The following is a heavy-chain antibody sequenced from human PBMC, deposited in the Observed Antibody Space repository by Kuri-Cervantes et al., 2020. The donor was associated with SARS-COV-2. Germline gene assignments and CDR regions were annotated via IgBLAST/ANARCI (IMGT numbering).Heavy chain of an antibody. Sequence: ASVKVSCKASGYTFTSYGISWVRQAPGQGLEWMGGFDPEDGETIYAQKFQGRVTMTEDTSTDTAYMELSSLRSEDTAIYYCYCAPKEGFDSWGQGTLVTVSS. CDR1: GYTFTSYG. CDR3: YCAPKEGFDS. CDR2: FDPEDGET. J-gene: IGHJ4*02. D-gene: IGHD2-21*01. V-gene: IGHV1-24*01.